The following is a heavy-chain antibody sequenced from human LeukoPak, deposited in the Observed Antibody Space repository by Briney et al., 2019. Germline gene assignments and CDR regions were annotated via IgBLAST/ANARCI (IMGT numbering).Heavy chain of an antibody. Sequence: ASVKVSCKASGYTFTNYGISWVRQAPGQGLEWMGWISAYNGNTNYAQKLQGRVTMTTDTSTSTAYMELRSLRSDDTAVYYCARDGSGSYAMDWFDPWGQGTLVTVSS. CDR2: ISAYNGNT. CDR3: ARDGSGSYAMDWFDP. CDR1: GYTFTNYG. J-gene: IGHJ5*02. V-gene: IGHV1-18*01. D-gene: IGHD3-10*01.